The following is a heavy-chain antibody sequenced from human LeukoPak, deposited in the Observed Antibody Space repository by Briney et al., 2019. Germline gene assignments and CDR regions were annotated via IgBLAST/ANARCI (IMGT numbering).Heavy chain of an antibody. V-gene: IGHV4-31*03. D-gene: IGHD3-16*02. J-gene: IGHJ4*02. CDR3: AREATFGRVIFFDY. CDR2: IYYSGST. CDR1: GGSISSGGYY. Sequence: SETLSLTCTVSGGSISSGGYYWSWIRQHPGKGLEWIGYIYYSGSTYYNPSLKSRVTISVDTSKNQFSLKLSSVTAADTAVYYCAREATFGRVIFFDYWGQGTLVTVSS.